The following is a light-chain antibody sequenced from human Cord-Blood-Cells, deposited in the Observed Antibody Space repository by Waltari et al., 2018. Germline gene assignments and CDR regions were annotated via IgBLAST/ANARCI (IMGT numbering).Light chain of an antibody. Sequence: EIVLTQSPATLSLSPGERATLSCRASQRVSSYLAWYQQKPGQAPRLLIYEAANRATGIPARFSGSGSGTDFTLTISSLEPEDFAVYYCQQRSNWPPTFGQGTKLEIK. V-gene: IGKV3-11*01. CDR2: EAA. CDR1: QRVSSY. J-gene: IGKJ2*01. CDR3: QQRSNWPPT.